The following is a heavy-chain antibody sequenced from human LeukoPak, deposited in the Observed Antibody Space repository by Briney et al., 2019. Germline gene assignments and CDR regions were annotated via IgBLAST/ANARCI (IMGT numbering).Heavy chain of an antibody. CDR3: ARVTLRFLEWLLYLDY. CDR2: ISSSGSTI. CDR1: GFTFSDYY. V-gene: IGHV3-11*04. Sequence: GGSLRLSCAASGFTFSDYYMSWIRQAPGKGLGWVSYISSSGSTIYYADSVKGRFTISRDNAKNSLYLQMNSLRAEDTAVYYCARVTLRFLEWLLYLDYWGQGTLVTVSS. J-gene: IGHJ4*02. D-gene: IGHD3-3*01.